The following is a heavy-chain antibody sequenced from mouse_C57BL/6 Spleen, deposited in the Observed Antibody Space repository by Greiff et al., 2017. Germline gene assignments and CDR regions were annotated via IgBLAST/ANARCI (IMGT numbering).Heavy chain of an antibody. D-gene: IGHD1-1*01. J-gene: IGHJ2*01. V-gene: IGHV5-17*01. CDR3: ARGATVVATGFDY. CDR1: GFTFSDYG. CDR2: ISSGSSTI. Sequence: EVMLVESGGGLVKPGGSLKLSCAASGFTFSDYGMHWVRQAPEKGLEWVAYISSGSSTIYYADTVKGRFTISRDNAKNTLFLQMTSLRSEDTAMYYCARGATVVATGFDYWGQGTTLTVSS.